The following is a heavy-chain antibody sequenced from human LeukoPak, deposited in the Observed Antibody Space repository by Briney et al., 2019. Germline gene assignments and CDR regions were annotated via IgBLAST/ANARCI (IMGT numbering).Heavy chain of an antibody. CDR3: ASLSSSWPTA. J-gene: IGHJ5*02. D-gene: IGHD6-13*01. CDR2: ISSSSSYI. CDR1: RFTFSSYS. Sequence: GGSRRLSCAASRFTFSSYSMNWVRQAPGKGLEWVSSISSSSSYIYYADSVKGRFTISRDNAKNSLYLQMNSLRAEDTAVYYCASLSSSWPTAWGQGTLVTVSS. V-gene: IGHV3-21*01.